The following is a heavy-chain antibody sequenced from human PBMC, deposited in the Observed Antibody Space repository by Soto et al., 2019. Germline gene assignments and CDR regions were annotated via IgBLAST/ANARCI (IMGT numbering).Heavy chain of an antibody. Sequence: QVLRVQSGAEVKKPGTSVKVSCKVSGGSFRRYAISWVRQAPGQGLEWMGGIIPILGSPNYAQKFQDRVTIIADESTSTTYMELSSLRSEDAAVYYCASRERVDAFDIWGQGTMVTVSS. V-gene: IGHV1-69*01. D-gene: IGHD1-26*01. CDR2: IIPILGSP. CDR3: ASRERVDAFDI. CDR1: GGSFRRYA. J-gene: IGHJ3*02.